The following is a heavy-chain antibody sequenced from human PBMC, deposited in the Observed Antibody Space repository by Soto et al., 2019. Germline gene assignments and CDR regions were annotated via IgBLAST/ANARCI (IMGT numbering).Heavy chain of an antibody. CDR2: IYYSENT. Sequence: PSETLSLTCTVSGGSISSISNHWGWIRQPPGKGLEWIGNIYYSENTYYNPSLKSRVTISVDTSKNQFSLRLTSVTAEDTAVYYCAREGGHTSGFLEWFDWGQGTLVTVSS. CDR3: AREGGHTSGFLEWFD. J-gene: IGHJ4*02. CDR1: GGSISSISNH. V-gene: IGHV4-39*02. D-gene: IGHD3-3*01.